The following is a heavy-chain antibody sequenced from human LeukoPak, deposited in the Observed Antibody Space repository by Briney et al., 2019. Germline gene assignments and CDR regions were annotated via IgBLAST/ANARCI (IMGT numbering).Heavy chain of an antibody. V-gene: IGHV3-7*01. D-gene: IGHD6-13*01. J-gene: IGHJ5*02. CDR3: ARVYSSSSRLGFDP. CDR2: IKQDGNEK. CDR1: GFRFNTYW. Sequence: GGSLRLSCAASGFRFNTYWMSWVRQAPGKGLEWVANIKQDGNEKYYADSVKGRFTISRDNAKNSLYLQMNSLRAEDTAVYYCARVYSSSSRLGFDPWGQGTLVTVSS.